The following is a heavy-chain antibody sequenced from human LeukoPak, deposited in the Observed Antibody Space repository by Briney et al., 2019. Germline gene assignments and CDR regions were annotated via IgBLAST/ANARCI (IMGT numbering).Heavy chain of an antibody. J-gene: IGHJ5*02. V-gene: IGHV1-18*03. Sequence: ASVKVSCKASGYTFTSYGISWVRRAPGQGLEWMGLISAYNGNTNYAQKLQGRVTMTTGTSTSTAYMELRSLRSDDMAVYYCARVSFRDPAGNWFDPWGQGTLVTVSS. CDR1: GYTFTSYG. CDR2: ISAYNGNT. D-gene: IGHD6-19*01. CDR3: ARVSFRDPAGNWFDP.